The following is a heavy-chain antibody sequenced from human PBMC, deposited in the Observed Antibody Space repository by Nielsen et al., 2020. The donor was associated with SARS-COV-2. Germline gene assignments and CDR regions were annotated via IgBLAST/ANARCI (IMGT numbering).Heavy chain of an antibody. Sequence: GGSLRLSCAASGFTFSGSAMHWVRQASGKGLEWLGRIRSYANECATAYAASVEGRFTVSRDDSKNTAYLQMNSLKSEDTAVYYCSSPTVAFWGQGTLVTVSS. V-gene: IGHV3-73*01. CDR3: SSPTVAF. CDR2: IRSYANECAT. J-gene: IGHJ4*02. D-gene: IGHD4-23*01. CDR1: GFTFSGSA.